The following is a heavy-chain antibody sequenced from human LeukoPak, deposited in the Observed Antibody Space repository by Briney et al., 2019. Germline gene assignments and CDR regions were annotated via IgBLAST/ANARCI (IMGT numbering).Heavy chain of an antibody. J-gene: IGHJ4*02. CDR3: VSITTVVTGFDY. D-gene: IGHD4-23*01. CDR1: GFTFSSNW. Sequence: PGGSLRLSCAASGFTFSSNWMSWVRQAPGKGLEWVANIKQDGSEKYYVDSVKGRFTISRDNAKNSLYLQMNSLRAEDTAVYYCVSITTVVTGFDYWGQGTLVTVSS. CDR2: IKQDGSEK. V-gene: IGHV3-7*01.